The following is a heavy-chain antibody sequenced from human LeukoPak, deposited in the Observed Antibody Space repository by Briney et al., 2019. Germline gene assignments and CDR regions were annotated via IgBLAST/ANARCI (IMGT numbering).Heavy chain of an antibody. J-gene: IGHJ4*02. CDR2: ISSSGSTI. CDR1: GFTFSDYY. CDR3: AKKTPGTYPFDY. Sequence: PGGSLRLFCAASGFTFSDYYMSWIRQAPGKGLEWVSYISSSGSTIYYADSVKGRFTISRDDSKNTLYLQMTSLRAEDTAVYYCAKKTPGTYPFDYWGQGTLVTVSP. D-gene: IGHD6-13*01. V-gene: IGHV3-11*01.